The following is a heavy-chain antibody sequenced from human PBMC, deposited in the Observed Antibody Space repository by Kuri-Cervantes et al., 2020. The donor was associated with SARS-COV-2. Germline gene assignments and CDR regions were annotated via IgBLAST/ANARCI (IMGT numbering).Heavy chain of an antibody. Sequence: SETLSLTCTVSSGSIRSDYWSWIRQPPGKGLEWIGYIYYSGSTYYNPSLKSRVTISVDTSKNQFSLKLSSVTAADTAVYYCARDRGRQLASYYYYGMDVWGQGTTVTVSS. J-gene: IGHJ6*02. CDR3: ARDRGRQLASYYYYGMDV. CDR1: SGSIRSDY. V-gene: IGHV4-59*12. D-gene: IGHD6-6*01. CDR2: IYYSGST.